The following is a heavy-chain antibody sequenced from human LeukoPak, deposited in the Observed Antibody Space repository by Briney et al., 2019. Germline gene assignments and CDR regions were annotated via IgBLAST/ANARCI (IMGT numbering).Heavy chain of an antibody. J-gene: IGHJ4*02. CDR3: ARARSIAARKSLDY. CDR1: GYTFTGYY. V-gene: IGHV1-2*02. CDR2: INPNSGGT. D-gene: IGHD6-6*01. Sequence: ASVKVSCKASGYTFTGYYMHWVRQAPGQGLEWMGWINPNSGGTNYAQKFQGGVTMTRDTSISTAYMELSRLRSDDTAVYYCARARSIAARKSLDYWGQGTLVTVSS.